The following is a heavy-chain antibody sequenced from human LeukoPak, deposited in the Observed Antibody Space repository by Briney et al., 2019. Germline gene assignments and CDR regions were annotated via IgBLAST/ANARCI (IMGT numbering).Heavy chain of an antibody. CDR3: AKDDSSGYYLDY. V-gene: IGHV3-30*02. CDR1: GFTFSSYG. D-gene: IGHD3-22*01. Sequence: GGSLRLSCAASGFTFSSYGMHWVRQAPGKGLEWVAVIRYDGSNKYYADSVKGRFTISRDNSKNTLYLQMNSLRAEDTAVYYCAKDDSSGYYLDYWGQGTLVTVSS. J-gene: IGHJ4*02. CDR2: IRYDGSNK.